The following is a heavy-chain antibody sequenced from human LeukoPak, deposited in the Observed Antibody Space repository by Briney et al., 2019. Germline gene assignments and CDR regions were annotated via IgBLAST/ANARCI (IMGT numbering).Heavy chain of an antibody. J-gene: IGHJ4*02. V-gene: IGHV1-69*04. D-gene: IGHD2-21*01. CDR2: IIPILGIA. CDR3: VRDDCGDTCYPGGY. Sequence: SVKVSCKASGGTFSSYTISWVRQAPGQGLEWMGRIIPILGIANYAQKFQGRVTITADKSTSTAYMELSSLTSEDTALYYCVRDDCGDTCYPGGYWGQGTLVTVSS. CDR1: GGTFSSYT.